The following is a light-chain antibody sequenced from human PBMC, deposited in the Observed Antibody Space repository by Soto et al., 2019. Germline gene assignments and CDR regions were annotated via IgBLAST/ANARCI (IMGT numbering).Light chain of an antibody. J-gene: IGLJ3*02. CDR2: GTD. CDR1: SSIIGGNP. CDR3: AAFDDSLNGWV. V-gene: IGLV1-44*01. Sequence: QSLLTQPPSASGTPGQRVTISCSGSSSIIGGNPVVWYQQLPGTAPKLFIYGTDQRPSGVPDRFSGSKSGTAASLAISGLQSEDEADYYCAAFDDSLNGWVFGGGTKLTVL.